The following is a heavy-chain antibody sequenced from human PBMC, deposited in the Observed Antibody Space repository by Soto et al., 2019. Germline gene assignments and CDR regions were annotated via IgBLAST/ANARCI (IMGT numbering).Heavy chain of an antibody. CDR1: GFTFSSYG. J-gene: IGHJ6*02. CDR3: AKDMTTGALPKVNGMDV. V-gene: IGHV3-30*18. CDR2: ISYDGSNK. Sequence: PGGSLRLSCAASGFTFSSYGMHWVRQAPGKGLEWVAVISYDGSNKYYADSVKGRFTISRDNSKNTLYLQMNSLRAEDTAVYYCAKDMTTGALPKVNGMDVWGQGTTVTVSS. D-gene: IGHD4-17*01.